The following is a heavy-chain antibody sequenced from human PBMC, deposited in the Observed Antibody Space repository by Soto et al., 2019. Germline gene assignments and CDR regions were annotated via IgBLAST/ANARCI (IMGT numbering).Heavy chain of an antibody. V-gene: IGHV3-48*01. CDR3: ARDSDYIWGSYRSAPGAFDI. J-gene: IGHJ3*02. Sequence: GESLKISCAASGFTFSSYSMNWVRQAPGKGLEWVSYISSSSSTIYYADSVKGRFTISRDNAKNSLYLQMNSLRAEDTAVYYCARDSDYIWGSYRSAPGAFDIWGQGTMVTVSS. CDR2: ISSSSSTI. D-gene: IGHD3-16*02. CDR1: GFTFSSYS.